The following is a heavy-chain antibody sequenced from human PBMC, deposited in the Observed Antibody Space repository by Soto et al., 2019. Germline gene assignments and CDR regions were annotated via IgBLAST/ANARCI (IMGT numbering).Heavy chain of an antibody. CDR3: ARHGGTTVAYAEYFQH. Sequence: ESGGGVVQPGRSLRLSCAASGFTFSSYAMHWVRQAPGKGLEWVAVISYDGSNKYYADSVKGRFTISRDNSKNTLYLQMNSLRAEDTAVYYCARHGGTTVAYAEYFQHWGQGTLVTVSS. CDR2: ISYDGSNK. D-gene: IGHD4-17*01. J-gene: IGHJ1*01. CDR1: GFTFSSYA. V-gene: IGHV3-30-3*01.